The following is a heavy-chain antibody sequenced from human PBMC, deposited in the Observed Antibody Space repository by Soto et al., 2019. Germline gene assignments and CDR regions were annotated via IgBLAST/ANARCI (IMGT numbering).Heavy chain of an antibody. CDR3: AKVGGTSHPPIPVDY. CDR2: ISGSGGSTYYAHTST. Sequence: EVQLLESGGGLVQPGGSLRLSCAASGFTFSSYAMNWVRQAPGKGLEWVSTISGSGGSTYYAHTSTYYADSVKGRFTISRDNSKNSLYLQMNSLRASDPAVYYCAKVGGTSHPPIPVDYWGQGTLVTVSS. J-gene: IGHJ4*02. V-gene: IGHV3-23*01. CDR1: GFTFSSYA. D-gene: IGHD2-2*02.